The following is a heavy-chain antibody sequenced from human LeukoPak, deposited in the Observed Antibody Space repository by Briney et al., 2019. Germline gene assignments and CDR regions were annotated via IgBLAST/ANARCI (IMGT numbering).Heavy chain of an antibody. CDR2: INPNSGGT. J-gene: IGHJ5*02. CDR3: ARPLLGCSGGSCYSDWFDP. D-gene: IGHD2-15*01. V-gene: IGHV1-2*02. Sequence: GASVKVSCKASGYTFTGYYMHWVRQAHGQGLEWMGWINPNSGGTNYAQKFQGRVTMTRDTSISTAYMELSRLRSDDTAVYYCARPLLGCSGGSCYSDWFDPWGQGTLVTVSS. CDR1: GYTFTGYY.